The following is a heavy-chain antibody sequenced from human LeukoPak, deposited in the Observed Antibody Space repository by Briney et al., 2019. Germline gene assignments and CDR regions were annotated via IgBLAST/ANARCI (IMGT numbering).Heavy chain of an antibody. J-gene: IGHJ4*02. D-gene: IGHD3-10*01. CDR3: GRVPVLLWFGEPHSYFDY. CDR1: GYTFTSYG. CDR2: ISAYNGNT. V-gene: IGHV1-18*04. Sequence: ASVKVSCKASGYTFTSYGISWVRQAPGQGLEWMGWISAYNGNTNYAQKLQGRVTMTTDTSTSTAYMELRSLRSDDTAVYYCGRVPVLLWFGEPHSYFDYWGQGTLVTVSS.